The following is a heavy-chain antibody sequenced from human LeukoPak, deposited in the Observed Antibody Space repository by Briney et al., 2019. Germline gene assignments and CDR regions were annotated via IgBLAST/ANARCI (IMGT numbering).Heavy chain of an antibody. J-gene: IGHJ6*04. D-gene: IGHD3-3*01. Sequence: SETLSLTCTVSGYSISSGYYWGWIRQPPGKGLEWIGRIYTSGSTNYNPSLKSRVTMSVDTSKNQFSLKLSSVTAADTAVYYCARDFFGAMDVWGKGTTVTISS. CDR1: GYSISSGYY. CDR2: IYTSGST. CDR3: ARDFFGAMDV. V-gene: IGHV4-38-2*02.